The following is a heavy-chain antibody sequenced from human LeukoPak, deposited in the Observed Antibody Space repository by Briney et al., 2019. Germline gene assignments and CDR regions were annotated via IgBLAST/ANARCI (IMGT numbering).Heavy chain of an antibody. J-gene: IGHJ3*02. Sequence: SETLSLTCAVYGGSFSGYYWSWIRQPPGKGLEWIGEINHSGSTNYNPSLKSRVTISVDTSKNQFSLKLSSVTAADTAVYYCASLWPYQLSAFDIWGQGTLVTVSS. CDR3: ASLWPYQLSAFDI. V-gene: IGHV4-34*01. D-gene: IGHD2-2*01. CDR1: GGSFSGYY. CDR2: INHSGST.